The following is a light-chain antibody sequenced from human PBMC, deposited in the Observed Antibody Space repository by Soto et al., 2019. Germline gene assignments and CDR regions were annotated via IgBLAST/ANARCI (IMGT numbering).Light chain of an antibody. CDR1: SSNIGAGYD. V-gene: IGLV1-40*01. J-gene: IGLJ1*01. CDR2: GNN. Sequence: QPVLTQPPSVSGAPGQRVTISCTGSSSNIGAGYDVHWYQHIPGTAPKLLIYGNNNRPSGVPGRFSGSNSGTSASLAITGLQAEDEADYYCQSYDRSLSGSYVFGTGTQLTVL. CDR3: QSYDRSLSGSYV.